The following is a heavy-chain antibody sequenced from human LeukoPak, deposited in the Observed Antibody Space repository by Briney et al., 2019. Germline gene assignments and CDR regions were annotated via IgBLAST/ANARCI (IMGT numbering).Heavy chain of an antibody. D-gene: IGHD3-10*01. J-gene: IGHJ6*02. CDR3: ARGGILVQGVTILYGMDV. V-gene: IGHV1-8*01. CDR1: GYSFSTFD. CDR2: MNPNSGNT. Sequence: ASVKVSCKTSGYSFSTFDINWVRQATGQGLEWKGWMNPNSGNTNYEQKFQGRLTMTRDTSISTAYMELSSLRSEDTAVYYCARGGILVQGVTILYGMDVWGQGTTVTVSS.